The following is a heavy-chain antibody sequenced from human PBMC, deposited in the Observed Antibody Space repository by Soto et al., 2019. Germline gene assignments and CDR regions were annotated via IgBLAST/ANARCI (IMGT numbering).Heavy chain of an antibody. Sequence: PGGPLRLSCAASGFTFNTNAMSWVRQAPGKGLEWVSSISGTGSRTYYADSVKGRFTIARDNSKNTVSLQMNNLRAEDTGLYYCTKDTGYLSMDAWGQGTTVTVSS. J-gene: IGHJ6*02. D-gene: IGHD6-25*01. V-gene: IGHV3-23*01. CDR1: GFTFNTNA. CDR2: ISGTGSRT. CDR3: TKDTGYLSMDA.